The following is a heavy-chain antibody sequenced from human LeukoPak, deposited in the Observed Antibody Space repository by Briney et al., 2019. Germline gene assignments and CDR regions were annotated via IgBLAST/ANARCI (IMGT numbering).Heavy chain of an antibody. Sequence: SETLSLTCTVSGGSISSGGYYWSWIRQHPGKGLEWIGYIYYSGSTNYNPSLKSRVTISVDTSKNQFSLKLSSVTAADTAVYYCARAIPYYFDYWGQGTLVTVSS. CDR3: ARAIPYYFDY. J-gene: IGHJ4*02. CDR1: GGSISSGGYY. CDR2: IYYSGST. V-gene: IGHV4-61*08.